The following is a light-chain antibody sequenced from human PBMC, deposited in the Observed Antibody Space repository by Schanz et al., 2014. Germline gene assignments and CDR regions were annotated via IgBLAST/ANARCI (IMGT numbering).Light chain of an antibody. Sequence: SYELTQPPSVSVSPGQTASITCSGDKLGDKYACWYQQKPGQSPVLVIYQNNKRPSGIPERFSGSNSGNTATLTISGTQTMDEADYYCQAWDSGTVVVFGGGTKFTVL. CDR3: QAWDSGTVVV. V-gene: IGLV3-1*01. CDR1: KLGDKY. CDR2: QNN. J-gene: IGLJ2*01.